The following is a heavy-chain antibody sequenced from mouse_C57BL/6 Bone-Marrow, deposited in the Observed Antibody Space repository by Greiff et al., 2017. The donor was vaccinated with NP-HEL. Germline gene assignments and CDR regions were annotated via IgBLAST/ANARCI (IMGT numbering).Heavy chain of an antibody. D-gene: IGHD2-4*01. CDR3: ARKGGLRRHYYAMDY. J-gene: IGHJ4*01. CDR1: GYAFSSSR. Sequence: QVQLQQSGPELVKPGASVKISCKASGYAFSSSRMNWVKQRPGKGLEWIGRIYPGDGDTNYNGKFKGKATLTADKSSSTAYMQLSSLTSEDSAVYFCARKGGLRRHYYAMDYWGQGTSVTVSS. V-gene: IGHV1-82*01. CDR2: IYPGDGDT.